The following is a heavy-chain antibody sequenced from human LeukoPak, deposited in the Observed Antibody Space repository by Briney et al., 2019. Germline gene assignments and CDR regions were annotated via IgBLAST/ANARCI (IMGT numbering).Heavy chain of an antibody. Sequence: PGGSLRLSCAASGFTFSSYGMHWVRQAPGKGLERVAVIWYDGSNKYYADSVKGRFTISRDNSKNTLYLQMNSLRVEDTAVYYCARDNGYAIPTDYWGQGTLVTVSS. CDR3: ARDNGYAIPTDY. CDR2: IWYDGSNK. V-gene: IGHV3-33*01. CDR1: GFTFSSYG. D-gene: IGHD2-8*01. J-gene: IGHJ4*02.